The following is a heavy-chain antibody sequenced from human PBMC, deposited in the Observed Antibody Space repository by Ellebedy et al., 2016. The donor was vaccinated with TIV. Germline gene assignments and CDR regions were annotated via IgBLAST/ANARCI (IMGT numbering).Heavy chain of an antibody. Sequence: SETLSLXXTVSGGSVSSGSYYWSWIRQPPGKGLEWIGYIYYSGSTNYNPSLKSRVTISVDTSKNQFSLKLSSVTAADTAVYYCARAAHPIIAALSTVWWFDPWGQGTLVTVSS. CDR2: IYYSGST. J-gene: IGHJ5*02. V-gene: IGHV4-61*01. CDR1: GGSVSSGSYY. CDR3: ARAAHPIIAALSTVWWFDP. D-gene: IGHD6-6*01.